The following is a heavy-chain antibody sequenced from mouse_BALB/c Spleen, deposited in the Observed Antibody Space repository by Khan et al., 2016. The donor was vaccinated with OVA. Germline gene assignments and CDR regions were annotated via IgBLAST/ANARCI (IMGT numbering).Heavy chain of an antibody. CDR1: GYTFTSYW. CDR2: IGPGSSNT. D-gene: IGHD1-1*01. J-gene: IGHJ4*01. CDR3: ARENYYGRSGEAMDY. Sequence: DLVKPGTSVKLYCKASGYTFTSYWINWIKQRPGQGLEWIGRIGPGSSNTYYNEMFKGKAALTVDTSSSTAYIQLSSLSSEDSAVYFCARENYYGRSGEAMDYWGQGTSVTVSS. V-gene: IGHV1S41*01.